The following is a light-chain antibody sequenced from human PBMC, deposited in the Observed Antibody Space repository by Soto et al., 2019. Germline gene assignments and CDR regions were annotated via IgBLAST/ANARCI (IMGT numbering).Light chain of an antibody. V-gene: IGKV1-39*01. Sequence: DIQMTQSPSTMSTSVGDRITIICRASQSIVTYLNWYLQKPGKAPKLLIYAASNLQSGVPSRFSGSGSGTDFTLTISSLQPEDFATYFCQQSYSTPPWTFGQGTKVDIK. CDR2: AAS. CDR3: QQSYSTPPWT. CDR1: QSIVTY. J-gene: IGKJ1*01.